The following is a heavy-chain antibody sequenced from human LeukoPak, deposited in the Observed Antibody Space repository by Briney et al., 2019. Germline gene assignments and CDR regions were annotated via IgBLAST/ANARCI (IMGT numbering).Heavy chain of an antibody. V-gene: IGHV3-23*01. CDR2: I. Sequence: GGSLRLSCAASGFPFSSYAMYWVRQAPGKGLEWVSGIKGRFTISRDNSKNSLYLQMNSLRAEDTALYYCAKAGTGTSSVLDYWGQGTLVTVSS. CDR3: AKAGTGTSSVLDY. D-gene: IGHD1-1*01. CDR1: GFPFSSYA. J-gene: IGHJ4*02.